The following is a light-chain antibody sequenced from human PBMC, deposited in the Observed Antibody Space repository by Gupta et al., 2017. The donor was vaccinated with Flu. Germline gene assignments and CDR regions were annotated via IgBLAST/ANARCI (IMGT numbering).Light chain of an antibody. CDR3: LLNYADGWV. CDR2: STS. V-gene: IGLV7-43*01. Sequence: QTVVTQVPSLTVSPAGSVTVTCAASTGAVTSGHHPNWFQQKPGQAPRALIYSTSKKYSSTPARFSGSLLGGKAALTLSGVQPEDEAEYYCLLNYADGWVFGGGTKVTVL. CDR1: TGAVTSGHH. J-gene: IGLJ3*02.